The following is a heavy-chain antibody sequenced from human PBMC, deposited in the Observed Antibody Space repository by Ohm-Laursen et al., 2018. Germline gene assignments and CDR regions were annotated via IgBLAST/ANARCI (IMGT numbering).Heavy chain of an antibody. CDR1: GFTFSDYY. Sequence: SLRLSCTASGFTFSDYYMSWIRQAPGKGLEWVSSISSSSSYIYYADSVKGRFTISRDNAKNSLYLQMNSLRAEDTAVYYCAKDGPNYEGYFDYWGQGTLVTVSS. J-gene: IGHJ4*02. V-gene: IGHV3-11*05. CDR2: ISSSSSYI. D-gene: IGHD4/OR15-4a*01. CDR3: AKDGPNYEGYFDY.